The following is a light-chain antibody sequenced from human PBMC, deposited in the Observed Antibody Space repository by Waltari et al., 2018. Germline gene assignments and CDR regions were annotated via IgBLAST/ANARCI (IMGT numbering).Light chain of an antibody. CDR3: AAWDNNLNAYV. V-gene: IGLV10-54*04. Sequence: QAGLTQPPSVSKALKQTATHTGLGHKNNVGNQGLAWLQQRQGHPPKLPSTRTNNRPSGISERFSTSRSGNTASLTISGLQAEDEGDYYCAAWDNNLNAYVFGPGTKVTVL. CDR1: KNNVGNQG. J-gene: IGLJ1*01. CDR2: RTN.